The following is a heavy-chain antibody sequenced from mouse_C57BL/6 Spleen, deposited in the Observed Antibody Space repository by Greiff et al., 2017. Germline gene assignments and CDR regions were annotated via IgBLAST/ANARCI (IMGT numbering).Heavy chain of an antibody. D-gene: IGHD1-1*01. Sequence: EVQLVESGGGLVQPGGSLSLSCAASGFTFTDYYMSWVRQPPGKALEWLGFFRNKANGYTTEYSASVKGRFTISRDNSQSILYLQMNALRAEDSATYYCAKIGRITTVVPSGDFDVWGTGTTVTVSS. J-gene: IGHJ1*03. CDR2: FRNKANGYTT. V-gene: IGHV7-3*01. CDR1: GFTFTDYY. CDR3: AKIGRITTVVPSGDFDV.